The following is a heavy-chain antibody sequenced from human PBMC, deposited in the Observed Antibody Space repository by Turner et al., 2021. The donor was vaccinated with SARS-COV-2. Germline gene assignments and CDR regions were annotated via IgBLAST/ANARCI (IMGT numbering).Heavy chain of an antibody. CDR2: VYYGGST. J-gene: IGHJ5*02. V-gene: IGHV4-39*01. CDR3: SRRGLAVAAT. CDR1: VGSISSNGYY. D-gene: IGHD6-19*01. Sequence: QLQLQESGPGLVKPSETMSLTCTVSVGSISSNGYYWGWFSQPPGKGLEWIGSVYYGGSTYFNPSFKSRATISADMPKNQFSLRLTSLTAADTAVYSCSRRGLAVAATWGQGTLVTVSS.